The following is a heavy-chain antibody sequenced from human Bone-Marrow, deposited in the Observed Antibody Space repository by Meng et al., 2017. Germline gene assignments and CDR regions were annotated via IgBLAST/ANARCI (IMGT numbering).Heavy chain of an antibody. Sequence: QLKGSGPGLVKPAHSLSLTCSVSGGSINSAGYYWSWIRQHPGKGLEWIGYIYYTENTYYNPSLKSPMTISLDKSKNQFSLKLNSVTVADTAVYYCARGRASCSSGGCSLGWFAPWGQGTLVTVSS. CDR2: IYYTENT. J-gene: IGHJ5*02. CDR3: ARGRASCSSGGCSLGWFAP. CDR1: GGSINSAGYY. D-gene: IGHD2-15*01. V-gene: IGHV4-31*01.